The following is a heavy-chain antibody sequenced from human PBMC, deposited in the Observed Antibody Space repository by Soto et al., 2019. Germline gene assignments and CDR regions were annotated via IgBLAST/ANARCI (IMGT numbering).Heavy chain of an antibody. D-gene: IGHD4-17*01. J-gene: IGHJ3*02. CDR1: GGSISSGDYY. CDR3: ARAYAVTVTTYTVDAFDI. V-gene: IGHV4-30-4*01. CDR2: IYYSGST. Sequence: SETLSLTCSVSGGSISSGDYYWSWIRQPPGKGLEWIGYIYYSGSTYYNPSLKSRVTISVDTSKNQFSLKMSSVTAADTAVYYCARAYAVTVTTYTVDAFDIWGQGTMVTVPS.